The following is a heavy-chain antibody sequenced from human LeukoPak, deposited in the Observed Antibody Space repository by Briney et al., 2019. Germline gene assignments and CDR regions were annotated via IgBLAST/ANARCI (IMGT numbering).Heavy chain of an antibody. CDR3: VKGEGYGDYDRFDP. Sequence: GSLRLSCAASGFTFSTYWMSWVRQAPGRGLEWLANIKQDGSEKYYVDSVKGRFTISRDNAKNSLYLQMNSLRAGDTAVYYCVKGEGYGDYDRFDPWGQGTLVTVSS. J-gene: IGHJ5*02. V-gene: IGHV3-7*05. CDR2: IKQDGSEK. D-gene: IGHD4-17*01. CDR1: GFTFSTYW.